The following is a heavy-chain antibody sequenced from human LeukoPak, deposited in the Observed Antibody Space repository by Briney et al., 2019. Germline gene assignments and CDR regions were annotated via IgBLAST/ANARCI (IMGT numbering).Heavy chain of an antibody. CDR1: GFTVSSNY. V-gene: IGHV3-72*01. Sequence: GGSLRLSCAASGFTVSSNYMSWVRQAPGKGLEWVGRIRDKANSYTTEYAASVKGRFTMSRDDSKNSLYLQMNSLKTEDTAVYYCARDHKVSDALDIWGQGTMVTVSS. D-gene: IGHD2-8*01. J-gene: IGHJ3*02. CDR2: IRDKANSYTT. CDR3: ARDHKVSDALDI.